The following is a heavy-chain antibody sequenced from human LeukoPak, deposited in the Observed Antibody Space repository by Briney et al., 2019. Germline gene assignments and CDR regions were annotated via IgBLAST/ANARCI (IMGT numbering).Heavy chain of an antibody. CDR1: GFTFSSYA. CDR3: ARTAPIVGAYYFDY. Sequence: GGSLRLSCAASGFTFSSYAMHWVRQAPGKGLEWVAVISYDGSNKYYADSVKGRFTISRDNSKNTLYLQMNSLRAEDTAVYYCARTAPIVGAYYFDYWGQGTLVTVSS. J-gene: IGHJ4*02. V-gene: IGHV3-30-3*01. CDR2: ISYDGSNK. D-gene: IGHD1-26*01.